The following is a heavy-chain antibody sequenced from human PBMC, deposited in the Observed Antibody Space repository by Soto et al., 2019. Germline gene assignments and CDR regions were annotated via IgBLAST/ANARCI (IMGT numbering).Heavy chain of an antibody. J-gene: IGHJ5*02. V-gene: IGHV4-4*02. CDR2: IYHSGST. Sequence: PSETLSLTCAVSDGSISSSNWWSWVRQPPGKGLEWIGEIYHSGSTNYNPSLKSRVTISVDKSKNQFSLKLSSVTAADTAVYYYARRRSFSGIKLYNWFDPWGQGTLVTVSS. CDR1: DGSISSSNW. CDR3: ARRRSFSGIKLYNWFDP. D-gene: IGHD3-10*01.